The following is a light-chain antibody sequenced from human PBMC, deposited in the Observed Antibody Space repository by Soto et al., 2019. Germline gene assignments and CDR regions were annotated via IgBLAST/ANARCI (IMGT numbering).Light chain of an antibody. CDR1: QSISIW. CDR3: QHYNSYPPWT. J-gene: IGKJ1*01. V-gene: IGKV1-5*03. Sequence: DIQMTQSPSTLSASVGDRVTITCRASQSISIWLAWYQQEPGKAPKLLIYKASSLQSGVPSRFSGSGSGTEFNLTISSLQPDDLATYYCQHYNSYPPWTFGQGTKVEIK. CDR2: KAS.